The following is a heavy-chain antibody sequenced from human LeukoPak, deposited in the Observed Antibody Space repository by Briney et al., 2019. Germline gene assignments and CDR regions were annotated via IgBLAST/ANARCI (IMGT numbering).Heavy chain of an antibody. D-gene: IGHD3-10*01. CDR2: ISDSSSHI. CDR1: GFTFSSYS. V-gene: IGHV3-21*01. Sequence: GGSLRLSCAASGFTFSSYSMNWVRQAPGKGLEWVSCISDSSSHIYHADSVKGRLTTSRDNAKNSVFLLMNSLRAEDTAVYYCARDRPPGGLGAFDYWGQGTLVTVSS. J-gene: IGHJ4*02. CDR3: ARDRPPGGLGAFDY.